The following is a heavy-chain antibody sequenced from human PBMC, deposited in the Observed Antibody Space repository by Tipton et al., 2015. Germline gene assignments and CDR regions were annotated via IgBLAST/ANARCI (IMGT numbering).Heavy chain of an antibody. CDR2: IYYSGST. V-gene: IGHV4-59*01. CDR1: GTSINSYY. J-gene: IGHJ3*02. CDR3: ARVPDSGFDAFDI. D-gene: IGHD5-12*01. Sequence: TLSLTCTVSGTSINSYYWSWIRQPPGKGLEWIGYIYYSGSTNYNPSLKSQVTVLLDTSKTQFSLSLTSVTAADTAVYYCARVPDSGFDAFDIWGQGTMVTVSS.